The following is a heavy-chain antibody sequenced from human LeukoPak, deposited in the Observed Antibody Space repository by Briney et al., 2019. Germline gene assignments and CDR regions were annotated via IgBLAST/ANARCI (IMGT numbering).Heavy chain of an antibody. V-gene: IGHV3-23*01. CDR1: GFTFSSYA. D-gene: IGHD3-9*01. CDR2: ISGSGGST. Sequence: GGSLRLSCAASGFTFSSYAMSWVRQAPGKGLEWVSAISGSGGSTYYADSVKGRFTISRDNSKNTLYLQMNSLGAEDTAVYYCAKASLRYSDWLFDYWGQGTLVTVSS. CDR3: AKASLRYSDWLFDY. J-gene: IGHJ4*02.